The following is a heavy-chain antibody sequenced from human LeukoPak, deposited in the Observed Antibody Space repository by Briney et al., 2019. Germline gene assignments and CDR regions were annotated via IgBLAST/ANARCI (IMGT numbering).Heavy chain of an antibody. V-gene: IGHV3-48*03. J-gene: IGHJ4*02. CDR3: ARDPSSDRYQYFDF. Sequence: GGSLRLSCAASGFTFSSYEMSWVRQAPGKGLEWVSSVSRSSSHIYYADSAKGRFTISRDNAKDSLFLQMDIVTAEDTAVYYCARDPSSDRYQYFDFWGQGVLVTVSS. CDR1: GFTFSSYE. CDR2: VSRSSSHI. D-gene: IGHD2-21*02.